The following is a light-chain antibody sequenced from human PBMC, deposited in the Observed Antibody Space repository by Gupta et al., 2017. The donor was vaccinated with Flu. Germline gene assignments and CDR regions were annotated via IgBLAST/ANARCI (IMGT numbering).Light chain of an antibody. V-gene: IGLV3-19*01. CDR1: SLRSYY. CDR2: GKN. J-gene: IGLJ2*01. Sequence: GQTVRITCQGDSLRSYYASWYQQKPGQAPVLVIHGKNNRPSGIPDRFSGSSSGYTASLTIXGXQAEDEXDYYCNYRDSSAKHVVFGGGTKLTVL. CDR3: NYRDSSAKHVV.